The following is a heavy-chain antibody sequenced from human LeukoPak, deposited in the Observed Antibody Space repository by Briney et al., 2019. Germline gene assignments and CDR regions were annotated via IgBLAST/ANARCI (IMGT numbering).Heavy chain of an antibody. CDR3: ARTHYGPGSGFWY. J-gene: IGHJ4*02. V-gene: IGHV3-48*03. CDR1: GFTFSSYE. CDR2: ISSSGSTI. Sequence: GGSLRLSCAASGFTFSSYEMNWVRQAPGKGLEWVSYISSSGSTIYYADSVKGRFTISRDNAKNSLYLQMNSLRAEDTAVYYCARTHYGPGSGFWYWGQGTLVTVSS. D-gene: IGHD3-10*01.